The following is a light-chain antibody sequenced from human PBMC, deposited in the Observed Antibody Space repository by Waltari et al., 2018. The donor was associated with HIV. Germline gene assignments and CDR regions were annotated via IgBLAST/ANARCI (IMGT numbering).Light chain of an antibody. V-gene: IGLV1-44*01. CDR2: RKD. J-gene: IGLJ1*01. CDR3: AAWDDSLPGYV. CDR1: DSNIGPNS. Sequence: QSVLTQPPSTSGTPGQRVTISCSGTDSNIGPNSVNWYQHLPGTAPNVLIYRKDQLPSGVADRLSASKAGTSASRAISGLRSEDEADYYCAAWDDSLPGYVFGSGTKVTVL.